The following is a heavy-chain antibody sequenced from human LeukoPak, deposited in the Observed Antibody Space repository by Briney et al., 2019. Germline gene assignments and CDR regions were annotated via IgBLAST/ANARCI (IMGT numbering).Heavy chain of an antibody. D-gene: IGHD2-2*03. CDR1: GGSISSYY. CDR2: IYYSGST. J-gene: IGHJ4*02. CDR3: ARIRGLGYCSSTSCPGGFDY. Sequence: KPSETLSLTCTVSGGSISSYYWSWIRQPPGKGLEWIGSIYYSGSTYYNPSLKSRVTISVDTSKNQFSLKLSSVTAADTAVYYCARIRGLGYCSSTSCPGGFDYWGQGTLVTVSS. V-gene: IGHV4-39*01.